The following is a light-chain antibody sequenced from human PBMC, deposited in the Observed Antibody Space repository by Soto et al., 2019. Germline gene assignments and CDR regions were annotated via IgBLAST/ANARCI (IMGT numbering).Light chain of an antibody. CDR2: LEGSGSY. CDR3: ETWDSNTRV. V-gene: IGLV4-60*02. Sequence: QPVLTQSSSASASLGSSVKLTCTLSSGHSNYMIAWHQQQPGKAPRYLMNLEGSGSYNKGSEVPDRFSGSSSGADRSLTITNLQFEDEAEYYCETWDSNTRVFGGWTKLTVL. J-gene: IGLJ3*02. CDR1: SGHSNYM.